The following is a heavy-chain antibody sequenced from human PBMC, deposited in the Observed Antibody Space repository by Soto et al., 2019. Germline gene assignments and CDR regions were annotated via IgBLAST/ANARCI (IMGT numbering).Heavy chain of an antibody. CDR1: GFTFGDHA. Sequence: EVQLVESGGDLVQPGGSLRLSCAASGFTFGDHAMHWVRQVPGRGLELGSGISWDSGTIDYVDSVQGRFTISRDNARNSLDFLINTLTPEHTTVYSCANDSASVWRAPTVGSYAYYAIAVWGQGPTVTVSS. J-gene: IGHJ6*02. CDR2: ISWDSGTI. CDR3: ANDSASVWRAPTVGSYAYYAIAV. D-gene: IGHD4-4*01. V-gene: IGHV3-9*01.